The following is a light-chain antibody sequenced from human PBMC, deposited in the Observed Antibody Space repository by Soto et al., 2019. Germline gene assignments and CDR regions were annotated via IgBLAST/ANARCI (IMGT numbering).Light chain of an antibody. CDR3: QQYYNLPVT. Sequence: DIQMTQSPSSLSASVGDRVTITCQASQDISNYINWYQQKEGNAPNLLIYDASTLHSGVPPRFSASGSGTHFTFIISSLQPEDIGTYYCQQYYNLPVTFGGGTKVEIK. CDR2: DAS. V-gene: IGKV1-33*01. J-gene: IGKJ4*01. CDR1: QDISNY.